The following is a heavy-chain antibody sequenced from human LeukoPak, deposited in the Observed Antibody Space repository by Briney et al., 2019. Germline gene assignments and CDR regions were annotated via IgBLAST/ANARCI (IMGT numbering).Heavy chain of an antibody. CDR3: AREYYDSSGRKHAFEN. Sequence: ASVKVSCKASGYTFTGYYMHCVRQAPGQGLEWMGRIDPDSGGTNYPQKFQGRVTMTRDTSISAAYMELSRLRSDDTAVYYCAREYYDSSGRKHAFENWGQGTLVTVSS. CDR1: GYTFTGYY. J-gene: IGHJ3*02. CDR2: IDPDSGGT. D-gene: IGHD3-22*01. V-gene: IGHV1-2*02.